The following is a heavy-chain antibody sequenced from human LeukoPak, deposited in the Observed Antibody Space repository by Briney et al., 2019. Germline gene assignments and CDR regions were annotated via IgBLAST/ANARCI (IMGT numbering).Heavy chain of an antibody. Sequence: ASVKVSSKASGYTFTGYYMHWVRQAPGQGLEWMGWINPNSGGTNYAQKFQGRVTMTRDTSISTAYMELSRLRSDDTAVYYCATLYCSSTSCYGAFDIWGQGTMVTVSS. CDR3: ATLYCSSTSCYGAFDI. CDR2: INPNSGGT. J-gene: IGHJ3*02. CDR1: GYTFTGYY. D-gene: IGHD2-2*01. V-gene: IGHV1-2*02.